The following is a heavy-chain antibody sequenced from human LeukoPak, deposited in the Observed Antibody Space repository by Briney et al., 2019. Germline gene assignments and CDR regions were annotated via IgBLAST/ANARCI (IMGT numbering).Heavy chain of an antibody. CDR3: AKHAGYSYGYYFDS. J-gene: IGHJ4*02. D-gene: IGHD5-18*01. Sequence: GGSLRLSRTASGFTFSSYAMSWVRQAPGKGLEWVSAISGSGGSTYYADSVKGRFTISRDNSKNTLYLQRDSLRAEDTAVYYCAKHAGYSYGYYFDSWGQGTLVTVSS. CDR1: GFTFSSYA. V-gene: IGHV3-23*01. CDR2: ISGSGGST.